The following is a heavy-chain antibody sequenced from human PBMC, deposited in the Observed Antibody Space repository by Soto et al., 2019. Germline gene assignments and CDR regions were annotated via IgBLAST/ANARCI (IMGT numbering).Heavy chain of an antibody. CDR1: GFAISRGYY. V-gene: IGHV4-38-2*02. CDR3: AREKVGTTFFDN. J-gene: IGHJ4*02. D-gene: IGHD1-1*01. Sequence: SETLSLTCNVSGFAISRGYYWSWVRQPPGKGLEWIGSIYPSASSYHNPSLESRLTLSIDTSKNQFTLKLASVTAADTALYYCAREKVGTTFFDNWGQGTQVTVSS. CDR2: IYPSASS.